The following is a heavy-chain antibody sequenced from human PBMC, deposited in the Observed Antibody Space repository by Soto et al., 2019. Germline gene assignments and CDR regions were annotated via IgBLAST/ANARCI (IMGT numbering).Heavy chain of an antibody. V-gene: IGHV1-3*01. CDR2: INAGNGNT. J-gene: IGHJ6*02. Sequence: SVKVSCKASGYTLTSYPMHWVRQAPGQRLEWMGWINAGNGNTKYSQKSQGRVTITRDTSASTAYMELSSLRSEDTAVYYCARASIVVVVASYYYGMDVWGQGTTVTV. CDR1: GYTLTSYP. CDR3: ARASIVVVVASYYYGMDV. D-gene: IGHD2-15*01.